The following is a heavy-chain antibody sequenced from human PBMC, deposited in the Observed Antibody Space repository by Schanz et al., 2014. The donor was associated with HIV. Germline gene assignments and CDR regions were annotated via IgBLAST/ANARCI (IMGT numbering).Heavy chain of an antibody. CDR2: LSGSGGNT. D-gene: IGHD1-1*01. CDR1: GFTFSSYA. J-gene: IGHJ3*02. V-gene: IGHV3-23*01. CDR3: ARFANWAFDI. Sequence: EVQLLESGGGLVQPGGSLRLSCAASGFTFSSYAMSWVRQAPGKGLEWVSALSGSGGNTYYADSVKGRFTISRDNSKNTVYLQMNSLRVEDTAVYYCARFANWAFDIWGQGTTVTVSS.